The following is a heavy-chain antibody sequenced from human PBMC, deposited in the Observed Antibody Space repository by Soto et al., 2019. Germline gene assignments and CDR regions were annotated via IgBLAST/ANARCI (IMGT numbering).Heavy chain of an antibody. J-gene: IGHJ3*02. CDR3: ARDQALGAFDI. D-gene: IGHD3-16*01. Sequence: GGSLRLSCAASGFTFSSYSMNWVRQAPGKGLEWVSYISSSTIYYADSVKGRFTISRDNAKNSLYLQMNSLRDEDTAVYYCARDQALGAFDIWGQGTMVTVSS. V-gene: IGHV3-48*02. CDR1: GFTFSSYS. CDR2: ISSSTI.